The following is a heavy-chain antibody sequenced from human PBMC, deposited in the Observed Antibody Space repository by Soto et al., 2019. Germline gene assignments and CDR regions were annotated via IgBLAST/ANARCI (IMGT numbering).Heavy chain of an antibody. CDR2: ISYDGSNK. CDR1: GFTFSSYA. Sequence: GGSLRLSCAASGFTFSSYAMHWVRQAPGKGLEWVAVISYDGSNKYYADSVKGRFAISRDNSKNTLYLQMNSLRAEDTAVYYCARDLGGYYGSGSYYNWFDPWGQGTLVTVSS. D-gene: IGHD3-10*01. J-gene: IGHJ5*02. CDR3: ARDLGGYYGSGSYYNWFDP. V-gene: IGHV3-30*09.